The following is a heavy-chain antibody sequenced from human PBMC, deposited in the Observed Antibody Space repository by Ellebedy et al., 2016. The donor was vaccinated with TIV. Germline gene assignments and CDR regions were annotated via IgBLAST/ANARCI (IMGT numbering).Heavy chain of an antibody. J-gene: IGHJ4*02. CDR1: GFTFSSYP. V-gene: IGHV3-23*01. CDR3: GTVATTFDY. CDR2: ISDTGGST. Sequence: GESLKISCAASGFTFSSYPMNWVRQAPGKELEWVSAISDTGGSTYYADSVKGRFTISRDNSKNTLYLQMNSLRAEDTAVYFCGTVATTFDYWGQGTLVTVSS. D-gene: IGHD5-24*01.